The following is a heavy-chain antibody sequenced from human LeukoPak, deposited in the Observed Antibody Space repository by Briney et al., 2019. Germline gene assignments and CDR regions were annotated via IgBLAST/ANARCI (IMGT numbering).Heavy chain of an antibody. V-gene: IGHV3-30*02. CDR1: GFTFSSYG. Sequence: GGSLRLSCAASGFTFSSYGMHWVRQAPGKGLEWVAFIRYAGSNKYYADSVEGRFTISRDNSKNTLYLQMNSLRAEDTAVYYCKLMTTVTTWGQGTLVTVSS. D-gene: IGHD4-17*01. CDR3: KLMTTVTT. CDR2: IRYAGSNK. J-gene: IGHJ5*02.